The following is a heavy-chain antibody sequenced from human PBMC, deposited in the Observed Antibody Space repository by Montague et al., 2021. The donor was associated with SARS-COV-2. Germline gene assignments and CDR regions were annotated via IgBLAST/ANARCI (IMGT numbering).Heavy chain of an antibody. CDR3: ARNLGDY. CDR2: IYYRGST. J-gene: IGHJ4*02. CDR1: GGSISRYY. Sequence: SETLSLTCTVSGGSISRYYWSWIRQPTGKGLDWIGYIYYRGSTNYNPSLKSRVTISVDTSKNQFSLTLSSVTAADTAVYYCARNLGDYWGQGTLVTVSS. V-gene: IGHV4-59*13.